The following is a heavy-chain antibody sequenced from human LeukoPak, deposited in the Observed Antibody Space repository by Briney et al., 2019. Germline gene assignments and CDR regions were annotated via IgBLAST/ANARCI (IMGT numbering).Heavy chain of an antibody. CDR3: ARDSMATTPDY. J-gene: IGHJ4*02. D-gene: IGHD5-24*01. CDR1: GGSISSGGYY. Sequence: SQTLSLTCTVSGGSISSGGYYWSWIRQHPGKGLEWIGYIYYSGSTYYNPSLKCRVIISVDTSKNQFSLRLNSVTAADTAVYYCARDSMATTPDYWGQGTLVTVSS. CDR2: IYYSGST. V-gene: IGHV4-31*03.